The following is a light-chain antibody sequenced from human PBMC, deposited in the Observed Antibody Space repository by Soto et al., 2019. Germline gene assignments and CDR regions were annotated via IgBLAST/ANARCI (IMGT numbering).Light chain of an antibody. J-gene: IGLJ2*01. V-gene: IGLV2-14*03. CDR3: SSYGASSTV. CDR1: STDIGSYNY. CDR2: DVS. Sequence: QSALTQPASLSGSPGQSITISCTGTSTDIGSYNYVSWYQQHPGKAPKLMIFDVSYRPSGISDRFSGSKSGNTASLTISGLQPEDEADYYCSSYGASSTVFGGGTKLTVL.